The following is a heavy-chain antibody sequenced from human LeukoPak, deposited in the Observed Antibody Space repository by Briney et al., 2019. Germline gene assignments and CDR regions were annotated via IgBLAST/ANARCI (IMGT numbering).Heavy chain of an antibody. CDR3: AKDRWSGYYNWFDP. Sequence: GGSLTLSCAASGCTFISYVMSWVRQPPGKGLEWVSAISGSGGSTYYAHSVKGRFTISRDNSKNTLYLQMNSLRAEDTAVYYCAKDRWSGYYNWFDPGAREPWSPSPQ. CDR2: ISGSGGST. D-gene: IGHD3-3*01. CDR1: GCTFISYV. V-gene: IGHV3-23*01. J-gene: IGHJ5*02.